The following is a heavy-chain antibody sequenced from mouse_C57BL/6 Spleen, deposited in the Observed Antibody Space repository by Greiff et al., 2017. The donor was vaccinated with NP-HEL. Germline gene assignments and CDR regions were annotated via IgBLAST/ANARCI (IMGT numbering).Heavy chain of an antibody. CDR3: ARHDYGFDY. CDR1: GFTFSDYY. D-gene: IGHD1-1*01. V-gene: IGHV5-12*01. Sequence: EVQGVESGGGLVQPGGSLKLSCAASGFTFSDYYMYWVRQTPEKRLEWVAYISNGGGSTYYPDTVKGRFTISRDNAKNTLYLQMSRLKSEDTAMYYCARHDYGFDYWGQGTTLTVSS. J-gene: IGHJ2*01. CDR2: ISNGGGST.